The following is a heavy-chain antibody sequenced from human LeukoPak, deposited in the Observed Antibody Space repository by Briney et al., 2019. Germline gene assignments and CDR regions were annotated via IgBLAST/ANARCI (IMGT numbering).Heavy chain of an antibody. CDR2: IKSKTDGGTT. CDR1: GFTFSNAW. J-gene: IGHJ4*02. CDR3: TVLSGYRFRY. D-gene: IGHD5-18*01. Sequence: GGSLRLSCAASGFTFSNAWISWVRQAPGKGLEWGGLIKSKTDGGTTDYAAPVKDRFTISSDDSQNTLYLQMNSLKTEHTAVYYCTVLSGYRFRYWGQGTLVTVSS. V-gene: IGHV3-15*01.